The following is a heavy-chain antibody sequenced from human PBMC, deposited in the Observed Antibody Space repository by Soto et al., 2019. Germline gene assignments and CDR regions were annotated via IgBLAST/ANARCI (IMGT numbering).Heavy chain of an antibody. J-gene: IGHJ4*02. D-gene: IGHD6-19*01. V-gene: IGHV4-59*01. CDR1: VGSISSYY. CDR2: IYYSGST. CDR3: ARGSIAVGSRPYYFDY. Sequence: SETLSLTCTVSVGSISSYYWSWIRQPPGKGLEGIGYIYYSGSTNYNPSLKSRVTISVDTSKNQFSLKLSSVTAADTAVYYCARGSIAVGSRPYYFDYWGQGTLVTVSS.